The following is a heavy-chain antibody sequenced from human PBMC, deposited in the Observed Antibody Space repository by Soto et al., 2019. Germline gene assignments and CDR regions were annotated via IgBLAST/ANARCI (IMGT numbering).Heavy chain of an antibody. CDR1: GYTFIDNY. V-gene: IGHV1-2*02. Sequence: QVQLMQSGAEVKRPGTSVKVSCKASGYTFIDNYIRWVRQAPGQGLEWMGWIKPKSGGTSSAQKFQGRVTMTRDTSISTTYMELTRLRSDDTAVYYCARGSRAGNWYFDLWGRGALVTVSS. CDR3: ARGSRAGNWYFDL. D-gene: IGHD6-19*01. CDR2: IKPKSGGT. J-gene: IGHJ2*01.